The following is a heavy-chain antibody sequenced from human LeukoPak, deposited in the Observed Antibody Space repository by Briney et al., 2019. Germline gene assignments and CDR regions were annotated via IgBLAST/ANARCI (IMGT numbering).Heavy chain of an antibody. CDR1: GFILSNSA. D-gene: IGHD6-19*01. J-gene: IGHJ4*02. V-gene: IGHV3-30*18. CDR3: AKDIEEWLVKGGGCFDY. Sequence: PGGSLRLSCAASGFILSNSAMHWVRQAPGKGLEWVAVVSYDGSNKYYADSVKGRFTISRDNSKNTLYLQMNSLRAEDTAVYYCAKDIEEWLVKGGGCFDYWGQGTLVTVSS. CDR2: VSYDGSNK.